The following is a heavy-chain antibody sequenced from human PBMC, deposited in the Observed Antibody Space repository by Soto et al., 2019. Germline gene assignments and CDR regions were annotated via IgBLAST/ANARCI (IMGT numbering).Heavy chain of an antibody. J-gene: IGHJ6*02. D-gene: IGHD3-10*01. CDR1: GGSISSGDYY. V-gene: IGHV4-61*08. CDR2: IYYSGST. Sequence: ETLSLTCTVSGGSISSGDYYLSWIRQTPGKGLEWIGYIYYSGSTNYNPSLKSRVTISVDTSKNQFSLKLSSVTAADTAVYYCARDRVVRGVIILYPFNYYGMDVWGQGTTVTVSS. CDR3: ARDRVVRGVIILYPFNYYGMDV.